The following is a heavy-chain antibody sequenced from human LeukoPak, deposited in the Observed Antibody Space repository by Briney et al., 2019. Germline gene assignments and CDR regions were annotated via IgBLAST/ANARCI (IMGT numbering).Heavy chain of an antibody. V-gene: IGHV1-2*02. Sequence: ASVKVSCKASGYTFTGYYMHWVRQAPGQGLEWMGWINPNSGGTNYAQKLQGRVTMTTDTSTSTAYMELRSLRSDDTAVYYCARDTNGSYYDSSGHSTTGFDPWGQGTLVTVSS. CDR3: ARDTNGSYYDSSGHSTTGFDP. D-gene: IGHD3-22*01. CDR1: GYTFTGYY. CDR2: INPNSGGT. J-gene: IGHJ5*02.